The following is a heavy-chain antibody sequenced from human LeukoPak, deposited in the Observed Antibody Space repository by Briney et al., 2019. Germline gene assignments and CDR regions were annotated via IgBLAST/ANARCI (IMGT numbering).Heavy chain of an antibody. J-gene: IGHJ4*02. V-gene: IGHV1-8*01. CDR3: IITMVRGVIGVFDY. CDR2: MNPNSGNT. D-gene: IGHD3-10*01. CDR1: GYTFTSYD. Sequence: GASVKVSCKASGYTFTSYDINWVRQATGQGLEWMGWMNPNSGNTGYAQKFQGRVTMTRNTSISTAYMELSSLRSEDTAVYYCIITMVRGVIGVFDYWGQGTLVTVSS.